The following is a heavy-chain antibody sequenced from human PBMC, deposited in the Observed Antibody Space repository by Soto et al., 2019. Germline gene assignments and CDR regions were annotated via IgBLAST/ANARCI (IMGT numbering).Heavy chain of an antibody. CDR2: INGLFSGSAGST. Sequence: GGSLRLSCAASGFNFGNYAMSWVRLAPGKGLEWVSDINGLFSGSAGSTYYADSVKGRFTIPRDNSKNTLYLQMNSLRAEDTAVYYCAKDIHYGSGSYYFDYWGQGTLVTVSS. CDR3: AKDIHYGSGSYYFDY. D-gene: IGHD3-10*01. V-gene: IGHV3-23*01. J-gene: IGHJ4*02. CDR1: GFNFGNYA.